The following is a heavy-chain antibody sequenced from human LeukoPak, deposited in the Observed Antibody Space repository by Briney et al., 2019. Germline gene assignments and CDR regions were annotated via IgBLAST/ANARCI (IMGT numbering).Heavy chain of an antibody. Sequence: GRCLRLSCAASGFTLSSYAMHWVRQAPGKGLGWGADISYDGSNKYYAESVKGRFTISRDNSKNKLYLKMNSLRAEDTAVYYCARDRDSSGPPDAFDIWGQGTMVTVSS. J-gene: IGHJ3*02. V-gene: IGHV3-30*04. CDR2: ISYDGSNK. D-gene: IGHD3-22*01. CDR1: GFTLSSYA. CDR3: ARDRDSSGPPDAFDI.